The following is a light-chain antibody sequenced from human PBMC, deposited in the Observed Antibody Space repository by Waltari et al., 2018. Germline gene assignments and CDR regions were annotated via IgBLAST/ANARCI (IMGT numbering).Light chain of an antibody. CDR2: KAS. J-gene: IGKJ4*01. Sequence: IQLTQSPSSLSASVGERVTITCQASQAISNSLAWYQQKPGKVPKVLIYKASTLQTGVPPRFSGSGSGTDFTLTITSLQPEDFATYFCQHGYNMPLTFGGGTKVEIK. CDR1: QAISNS. CDR3: QHGYNMPLT. V-gene: IGKV1-6*01.